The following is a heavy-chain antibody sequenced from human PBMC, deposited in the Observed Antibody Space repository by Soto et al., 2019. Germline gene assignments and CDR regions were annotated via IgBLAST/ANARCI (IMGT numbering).Heavy chain of an antibody. CDR2: ITGGGGST. J-gene: IGHJ3*02. CDR1: GFTFSSYA. CDR3: AKDRTYSSGSFDI. Sequence: GGSLRLSCAASGFTFSSYAMSWVRQAPGKGLEWISSITGGGGSTYYADSVKGRFTISRDNSKNTLYLQMNSLRAEDTAVYYCAKDRTYSSGSFDIWGQGTMVTVSS. D-gene: IGHD6-19*01. V-gene: IGHV3-23*01.